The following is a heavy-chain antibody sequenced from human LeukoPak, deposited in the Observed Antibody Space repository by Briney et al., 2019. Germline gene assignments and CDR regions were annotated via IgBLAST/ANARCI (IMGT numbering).Heavy chain of an antibody. CDR3: AREPDSSGYYYAYYFDY. V-gene: IGHV3-21*01. D-gene: IGHD3-22*01. CDR2: ISSSSSYI. CDR1: GLTFSSYS. Sequence: SGGSLRLSCAASGLTFSSYSMNWVRQAPGKGLEWVSSISSSSSYIYYADSVKGRFTISRDNAKNSLYLQMNSLRAEDTAVYYCAREPDSSGYYYAYYFDYWGQGTLVTVSS. J-gene: IGHJ4*02.